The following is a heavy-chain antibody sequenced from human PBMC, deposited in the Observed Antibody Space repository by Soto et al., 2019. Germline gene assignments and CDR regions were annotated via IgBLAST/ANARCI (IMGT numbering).Heavy chain of an antibody. CDR2: VSAIGST. D-gene: IGHD1-1*01. CDR1: GGSISGFF. CDR3: ARGGSTHYYSGLDV. V-gene: IGHV4-59*10. J-gene: IGHJ6*02. Sequence: SETLALTCAVSGGSISGFFWTWVRQPPGMPLEGLGHVSAIGSTVYNPSLQSRLTLSLDVSKNRFSLELTSVTAADTATYFCARGGSTHYYSGLDVWGQGTTVTVSS.